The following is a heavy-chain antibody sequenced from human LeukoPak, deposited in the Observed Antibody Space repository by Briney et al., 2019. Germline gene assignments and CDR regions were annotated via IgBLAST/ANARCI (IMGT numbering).Heavy chain of an antibody. V-gene: IGHV3-23*01. J-gene: IGHJ3*02. CDR3: ARGAAADPDAFDI. CDR2: ISGSGGST. D-gene: IGHD6-13*01. Sequence: GGSLRLSCAASGFTFSSYAMSWVRQAPGKGLEWVSAISGSGGSTYYADSVKGRFTISRDNSKNMLYLQRNSLRAEDPAVYYCARGAAADPDAFDIWGQGTMVTVSS. CDR1: GFTFSSYA.